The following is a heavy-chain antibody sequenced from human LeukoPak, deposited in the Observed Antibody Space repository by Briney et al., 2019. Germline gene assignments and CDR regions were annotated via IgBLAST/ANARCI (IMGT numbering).Heavy chain of an antibody. Sequence: ASVKVSCKASGYTFTSYDINWVRQATGQGLEWMGWMNPNSGNTGYAQKFQGRVTMTRNTSISTAYMELSSLRSEDTAVYYCARETGQAGYCTNGVCDYYYMDVWGKGTTVTVSS. CDR1: GYTFTSYD. V-gene: IGHV1-8*01. J-gene: IGHJ6*03. D-gene: IGHD2-8*01. CDR3: ARETGQAGYCTNGVCDYYYMDV. CDR2: MNPNSGNT.